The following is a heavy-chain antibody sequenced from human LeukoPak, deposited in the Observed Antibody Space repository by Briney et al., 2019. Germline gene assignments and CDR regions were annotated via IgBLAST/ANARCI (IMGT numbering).Heavy chain of an antibody. CDR3: ARDLPRGRTRPDAFDI. CDR2: ISSSSSYI. Sequence: ETLSLTCAVYGGSFSGYYWSWIRQPPGKGLEWVSSISSSSSYIYYADSVKGRFTISRDNAKNSLYLRMNSLRAEDTAVYYCARDLPRGRTRPDAFDIWGQGTMVTVSS. CDR1: GGSFSGYY. D-gene: IGHD1-1*01. V-gene: IGHV3-21*01. J-gene: IGHJ3*02.